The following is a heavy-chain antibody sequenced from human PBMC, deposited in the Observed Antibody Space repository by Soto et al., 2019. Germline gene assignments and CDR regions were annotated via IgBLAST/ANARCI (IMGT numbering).Heavy chain of an antibody. J-gene: IGHJ4*02. CDR2: TYYRSKWYN. CDR3: ARGSGYGLPLVDTYYFDY. CDR1: GDSVSSNSAD. V-gene: IGHV6-1*01. Sequence: QVQLQQSGPGLVKPSQTLSLTCAISGDSVSSNSADWNWIRQSPSRGLEWLGRTYYRSKWYNDYAVSVKSRITINPDTYKNQFSLQLNSVTPEDTAVYYCARGSGYGLPLVDTYYFDYWGQGTLVTVSS. D-gene: IGHD5-12*01.